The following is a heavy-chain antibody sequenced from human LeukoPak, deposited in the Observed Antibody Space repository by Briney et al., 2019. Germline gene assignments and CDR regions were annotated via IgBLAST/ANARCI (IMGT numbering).Heavy chain of an antibody. Sequence: PGGSLRLSCAGSGFTTGSYWMSWVRQAPGKGLEWVANIRQDGSEKYYVDSVKGRLTISRDNAKNSLYLQMNSLRAEDTGIYYCARAGYYGDDAFDLWGQGTMVTVSS. CDR2: IRQDGSEK. CDR3: ARAGYYGDDAFDL. V-gene: IGHV3-7*01. CDR1: GFTTGSYW. J-gene: IGHJ3*01. D-gene: IGHD2/OR15-2a*01.